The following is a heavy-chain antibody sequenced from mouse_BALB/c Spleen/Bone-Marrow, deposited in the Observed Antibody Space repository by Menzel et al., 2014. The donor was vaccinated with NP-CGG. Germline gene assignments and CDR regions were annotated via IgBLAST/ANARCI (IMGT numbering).Heavy chain of an antibody. J-gene: IGHJ3*01. D-gene: IGHD1-1*01. CDR1: GFDFRGFW. Sequence: EVQLVESGGGLVPPGRSLKLSCAASGFDFRGFWMGWVRQAPGKGLEWIGEINPDRSTINYTPSLKDRFIISRDNAKNNLNRQMSKVRAEYTALKYCGRRGYYGGLAYWGQGTLVTVSS. V-gene: IGHV4-1*02. CDR3: GRRGYYGGLAY. CDR2: INPDRSTI.